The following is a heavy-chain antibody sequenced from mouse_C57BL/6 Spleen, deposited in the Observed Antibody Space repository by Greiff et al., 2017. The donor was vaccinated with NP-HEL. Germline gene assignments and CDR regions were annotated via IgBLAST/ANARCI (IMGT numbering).Heavy chain of an antibody. CDR1: GYSFTGYY. CDR2: INPSTGGT. Sequence: VQLKESGPELVKPGASVKISCKASGYSFTGYYMNWVKQSPEKSLEWIGEINPSTGGTTYNQKFKAKATLTVDKSSSTAYMQLKSLTSEDSAVYYCASADYDWYFDVWGTGTTVTVSS. V-gene: IGHV1-42*01. D-gene: IGHD2-4*01. CDR3: ASADYDWYFDV. J-gene: IGHJ1*03.